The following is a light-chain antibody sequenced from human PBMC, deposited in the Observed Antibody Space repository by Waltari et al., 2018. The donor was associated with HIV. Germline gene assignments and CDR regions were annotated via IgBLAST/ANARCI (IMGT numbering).Light chain of an antibody. CDR1: SPNIERNT. V-gene: IGLV1-44*01. Sequence: QSVLTQPASASGTPGQRVTLSSSGSSPNIERNTVNWYQQFPGTTPKVVIYSSNQRPSGVPDRFSGARSGTSASLAISGLQSEDEAQYYCAAWDDSLDGYVFGPGTEVTVL. CDR3: AAWDDSLDGYV. J-gene: IGLJ1*01. CDR2: SSN.